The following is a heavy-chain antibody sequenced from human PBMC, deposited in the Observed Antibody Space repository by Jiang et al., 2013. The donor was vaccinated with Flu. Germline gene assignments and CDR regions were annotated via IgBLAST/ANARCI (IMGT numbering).Heavy chain of an antibody. CDR2: IDPSDSYT. J-gene: IGHJ4*02. V-gene: IGHV5-10-1*01. Sequence: GAEVKKPGESLKISCKGSGYSFTSYWIGWVRQMPGKGLEWMGIIDPSDSYTKYSPSFQGHVTVSVDKSISTAYLQWSSLRASDTAMYYCARHWRWGANWNDDFDSWGQGTLVTVSS. CDR3: ARHWRWGANWNDDFDS. D-gene: IGHD1-1*01. CDR1: GYSFTSYW.